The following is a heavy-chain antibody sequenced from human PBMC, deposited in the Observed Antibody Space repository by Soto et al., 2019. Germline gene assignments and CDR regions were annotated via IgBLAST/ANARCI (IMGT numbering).Heavy chain of an antibody. CDR2: ISGSGGST. D-gene: IGHD2-15*01. CDR3: AKGRTIYCSGGSCADAFDI. V-gene: IGHV3-23*01. Sequence: GGSLRLSCAASGFTFSSYAMSWVRQAPGKGLEWVSAISGSGGSTYYADSVKGRFTISRDNSKNTLYLQMNSLRAEDTAVYYCAKGRTIYCSGGSCADAFDIWGQGTMVTVSS. J-gene: IGHJ3*02. CDR1: GFTFSSYA.